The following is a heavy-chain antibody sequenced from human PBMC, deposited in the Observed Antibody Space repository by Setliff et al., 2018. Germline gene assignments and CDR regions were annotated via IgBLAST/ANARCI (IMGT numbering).Heavy chain of an antibody. CDR1: GGSISSYY. D-gene: IGHD3-22*01. J-gene: IGHJ6*02. CDR2: IYSSGST. Sequence: SETLSLTCTVSGGSISSYYWSWIRQPPGKGLEWIGYIYSSGSTYYNPSLKSRLTISRDTSKNQVSLKLSSVTAADTAVYYCAKGFDSSGYHYYYYYGMDVWGQGTAVTVSS. CDR3: AKGFDSSGYHYYYYYGMDV. V-gene: IGHV4-4*09.